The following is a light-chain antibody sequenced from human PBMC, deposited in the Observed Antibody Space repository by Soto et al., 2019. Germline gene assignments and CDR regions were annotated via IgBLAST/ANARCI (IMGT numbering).Light chain of an antibody. CDR3: QQYSHLIT. V-gene: IGKV1-33*01. CDR2: DAS. Sequence: DIQMTQSPSSLSASVGDRVIITCQASQDISNYLNWYQQKPGKAPKLLIYDASNLETGVPSRFSGSGSGTDFTFTISSLQPEDIATYYCQQYSHLITFGQGTRLGIK. J-gene: IGKJ5*01. CDR1: QDISNY.